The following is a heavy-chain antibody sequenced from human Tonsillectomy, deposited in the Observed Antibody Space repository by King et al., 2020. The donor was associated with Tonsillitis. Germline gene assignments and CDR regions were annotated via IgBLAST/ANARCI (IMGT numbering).Heavy chain of an antibody. V-gene: IGHV3-7*03. Sequence: QLVQSGGGLVQPGGSLRLSCAASGFTLSSYWMNWVRQAPGKGLEWVANIKQDGSEKYYVDFVKGRFTISRDNAKNSLYLLMNRLRAEDTAVYYCARDHYYDSSGYPGGYWGQGTLVTVSS. CDR1: GFTLSSYW. D-gene: IGHD3-22*01. CDR2: IKQDGSEK. J-gene: IGHJ4*02. CDR3: ARDHYYDSSGYPGGY.